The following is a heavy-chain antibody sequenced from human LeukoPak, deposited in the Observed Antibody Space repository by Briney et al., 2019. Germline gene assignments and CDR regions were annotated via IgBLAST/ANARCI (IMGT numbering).Heavy chain of an antibody. J-gene: IGHJ4*02. Sequence: GGSLRLSCAASGFTFSSYEMNWVRQAPGKGLEWVSYISSSGSTIYYADSVKGRFTIPRDNAKNSLYLQMNSLRAEDTAVYYCARVSWLLSPPDYWGQGTLVTVSS. CDR1: GFTFSSYE. CDR2: ISSSGSTI. V-gene: IGHV3-48*03. D-gene: IGHD2-2*01. CDR3: ARVSWLLSPPDY.